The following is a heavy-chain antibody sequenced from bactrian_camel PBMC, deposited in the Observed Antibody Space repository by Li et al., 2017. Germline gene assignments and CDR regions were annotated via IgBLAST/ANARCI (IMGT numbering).Heavy chain of an antibody. V-gene: IGHV3-3*01. Sequence: HVQLVESGGGSVQAGGSLRLSCAASGYTYSRCCAGWFRQVPGREREGVATISGGGSITYADSVKGRFTISKDNAKSVLYLQMNSLKPEDTATYYCAAAIPGGQWWMCGNTQAEFDYWGQGTQVTVS. D-gene: IGHD2*01. CDR2: ISGGGSIT. CDR3: AAAIPGGQWWMCGNTQAEFDY. J-gene: IGHJ4*01. CDR1: GYTYSRCC.